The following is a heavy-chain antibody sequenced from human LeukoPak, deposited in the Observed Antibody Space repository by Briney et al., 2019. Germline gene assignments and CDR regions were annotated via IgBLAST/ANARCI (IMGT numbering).Heavy chain of an antibody. V-gene: IGHV5-51*01. Sequence: GESLKISCKGSGYSFTNYWIGRVRQMPGKGLEWMGIIYPNDSDTRYSPSFQGQVTISADKSISTAYLQWSSLKASDTAMYYCATVSGGWYYYGSGGFDYWGQGTLVTVSS. J-gene: IGHJ4*02. CDR1: GYSFTNYW. CDR2: IYPNDSDT. CDR3: ATVSGGWYYYGSGGFDY. D-gene: IGHD3-10*01.